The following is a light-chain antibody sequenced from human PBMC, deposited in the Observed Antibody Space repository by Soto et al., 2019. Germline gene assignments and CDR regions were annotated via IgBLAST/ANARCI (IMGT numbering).Light chain of an antibody. CDR1: QSVSSSY. CDR2: HTS. V-gene: IGKV3D-20*02. Sequence: EIVMTQSPATLSVSPRERATLSCRASQSVSSSYLAWYQQRPGQAPRLLIYHTSNRATGIPARFSGSGSGTDFTLTISSLEPEDFAVYYCQQRSNWPPLTFGGGTKVDI. CDR3: QQRSNWPPLT. J-gene: IGKJ4*01.